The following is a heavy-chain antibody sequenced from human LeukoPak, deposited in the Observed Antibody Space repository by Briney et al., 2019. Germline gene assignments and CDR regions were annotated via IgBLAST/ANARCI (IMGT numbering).Heavy chain of an antibody. D-gene: IGHD5-18*01. CDR2: IHSGGNT. Sequence: GGSLRLSCAASGFTVSSNYISWVRQAPGKGLEWVSVIHSGGNTYYADFVEGRFTISRDNSKNTLYLQMNSLRAEDTAVYSCAKDALRNVDVDTPMVAFFGPYDYWGQGTLVTVSS. CDR3: AKDALRNVDVDTPMVAFFGPYDY. V-gene: IGHV3-53*01. CDR1: GFTVSSNY. J-gene: IGHJ4*02.